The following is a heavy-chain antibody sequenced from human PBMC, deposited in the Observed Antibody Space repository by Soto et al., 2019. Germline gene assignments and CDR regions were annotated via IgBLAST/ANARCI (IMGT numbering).Heavy chain of an antibody. J-gene: IGHJ4*02. CDR3: ARGYIAARGFDY. D-gene: IGHD6-6*01. V-gene: IGHV1-69*13. Sequence: SVKVSCKASGGTFSSYAISWLRQAPGQGLEWMGGIIPIFGTANYAQKLQGRVTITADESTSTAYMELSSLRSEDTAVYYCARGYIAARGFDYWGQGTLVTVSS. CDR1: GGTFSSYA. CDR2: IIPIFGTA.